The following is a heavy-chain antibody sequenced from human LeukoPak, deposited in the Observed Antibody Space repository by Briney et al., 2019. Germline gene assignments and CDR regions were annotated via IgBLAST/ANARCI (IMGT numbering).Heavy chain of an antibody. CDR2: IKRITVGGTT. V-gene: IGHV3-15*01. CDR3: TTEGSGYVGFDY. J-gene: IGHJ4*02. CDR1: GFTFRNAW. D-gene: IGHD5-12*01. Sequence: GGSLRLFCGACGFTFRNAWVRWVRQARGKGLEWVGRIKRITVGGTTDYAAPVKGRFTISKDDSKNTLYLKMNSLKPEDTAVYYCTTEGSGYVGFDYWGQGTLVTVYS.